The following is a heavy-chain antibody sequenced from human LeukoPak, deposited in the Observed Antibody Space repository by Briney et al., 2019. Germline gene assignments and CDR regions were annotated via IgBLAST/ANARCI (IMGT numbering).Heavy chain of an antibody. CDR1: GGSISSYY. V-gene: IGHV4-4*07. CDR3: ARAGVAAAGRRYYYYYYGMDV. D-gene: IGHD6-13*01. J-gene: IGHJ6*02. CDR2: IYTSGST. Sequence: PSETLSLTCTVSGGSISSYYWSWIRQPAGKGLEWIGRIYTSGSTNYNPSLKSRVTISVDTSKNQFSLKLSSVTAADTAVYYCARAGVAAAGRRYYYYYYGMDVWGQGTTVTVSS.